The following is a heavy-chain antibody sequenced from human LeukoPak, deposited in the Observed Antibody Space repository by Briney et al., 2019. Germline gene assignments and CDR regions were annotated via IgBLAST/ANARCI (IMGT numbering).Heavy chain of an antibody. CDR3: AIHTNVDISSFMDV. CDR1: GDSFSAYY. Sequence: PSETLSLTCTVSGDSFSAYYWSWIRQPPGRGLEWIGYIYSSGKTNYNPSLKSRVTISVGTSKKQHSLKLTSVTAADTAVYYCAIHTNVDISSFMDVWGKGTTVTVSS. V-gene: IGHV4-4*09. D-gene: IGHD2-8*01. CDR2: IYSSGKT. J-gene: IGHJ6*03.